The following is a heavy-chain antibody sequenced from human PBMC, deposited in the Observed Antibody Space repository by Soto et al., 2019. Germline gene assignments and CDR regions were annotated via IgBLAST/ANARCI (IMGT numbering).Heavy chain of an antibody. Sequence: GASVQVSCKASGGTFSSDAIIWVRQAPGQGLEWMGGIIPIFGTANYAQKFQGRVTITADESTSTAYMELSSLRSEDTAVYYCARQEWDDGYNLARFDYWGQGTLVTVSS. CDR2: IIPIFGTA. J-gene: IGHJ4*02. D-gene: IGHD1-26*01. CDR1: GGTFSSDA. V-gene: IGHV1-69*13. CDR3: ARQEWDDGYNLARFDY.